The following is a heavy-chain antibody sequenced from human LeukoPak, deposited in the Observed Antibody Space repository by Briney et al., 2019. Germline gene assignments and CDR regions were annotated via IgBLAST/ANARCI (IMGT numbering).Heavy chain of an antibody. V-gene: IGHV4-59*01. Sequence: PETLSLTCTVSGGSISSYYGSWIRQPPGKGLEWIGYIYYSGSTNYNPSLKSRVTISVDTSKNQFSLKLSSVTAADTAVYYCARALRGGWFDPWGQGTLVTVSS. D-gene: IGHD3-10*01. CDR1: GGSISSYY. CDR2: IYYSGST. CDR3: ARALRGGWFDP. J-gene: IGHJ5*02.